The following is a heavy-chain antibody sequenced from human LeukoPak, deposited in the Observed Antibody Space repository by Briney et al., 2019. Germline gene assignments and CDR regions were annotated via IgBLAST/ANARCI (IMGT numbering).Heavy chain of an antibody. CDR2: IYPGDSNS. J-gene: IGHJ4*02. CDR1: GCSFSSFW. D-gene: IGHD6-19*01. V-gene: IGHV5-51*01. CDR3: ARLGRSGWSAGFDY. Sequence: GESLEICCEGCGCSFSSFWIGWGRQLRGKGVEGMGIIYPGDSNSRYSPSFQGQVTISADKSISTAYLQWSGLKASDTAMYYCARLGRSGWSAGFDYWGQGTLVTVSS.